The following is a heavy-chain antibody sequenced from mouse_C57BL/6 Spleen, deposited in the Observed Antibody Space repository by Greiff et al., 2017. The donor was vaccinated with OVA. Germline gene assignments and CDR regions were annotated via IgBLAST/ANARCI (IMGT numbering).Heavy chain of an antibody. CDR3: AIHYYGSSYRWYFDV. Sequence: QVQLQQPGAELVKPGASVKLSCKASGYTFTSYWMHWVKQRPGQGLEWIGMIHPNSGSTNYNEKFKSKATLTVDKSSSTAYMQLSSLTSEDSAVYYCAIHYYGSSYRWYFDVWGTGTTVTVSS. CDR1: GYTFTSYW. D-gene: IGHD1-1*01. CDR2: IHPNSGST. J-gene: IGHJ1*03. V-gene: IGHV1-64*01.